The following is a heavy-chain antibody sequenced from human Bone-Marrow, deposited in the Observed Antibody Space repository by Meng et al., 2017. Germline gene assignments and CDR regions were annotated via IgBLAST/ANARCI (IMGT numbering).Heavy chain of an antibody. J-gene: IGHJ6*02. CDR3: VGGGDTINWHSYHFFGLDV. CDR1: GGTFSSYT. Sequence: SVKVSCKAFGGTFSSYTFSWVRQAPGQGLEWMGRVIPILDTAQSAQNFQGTVTITADKSTNTVYMELSGLKREDTAVYHCVGGGDTINWHSYHFFGLDVWGQGNTVTVSS. CDR2: VIPILDTA. D-gene: IGHD1/OR15-1a*01. V-gene: IGHV1-69*08.